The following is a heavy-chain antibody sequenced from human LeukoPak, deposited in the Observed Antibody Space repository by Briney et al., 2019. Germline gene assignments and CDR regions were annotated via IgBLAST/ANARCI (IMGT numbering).Heavy chain of an antibody. V-gene: IGHV3-23*01. Sequence: PGGSLRLSCAASGFIFRRYAMNWVRQAPGKGLEWVSAISGSGDSTYYADSVKGRFTISRDNSKNTLYMQMNSMRVEDTAVYYCAKGVAIVVVPAAIDWGQGTLVTVSS. J-gene: IGHJ4*02. CDR2: ISGSGDST. CDR3: AKGVAIVVVPAAID. D-gene: IGHD2-2*01. CDR1: GFIFRRYA.